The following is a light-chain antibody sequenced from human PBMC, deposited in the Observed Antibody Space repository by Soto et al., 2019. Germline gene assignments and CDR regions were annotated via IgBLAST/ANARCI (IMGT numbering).Light chain of an antibody. CDR3: LQRINWPLT. CDR2: DAV. J-gene: IGKJ4*01. Sequence: ETVLTQSPATLSLSPGERATLSCRASQSVSSYLAWYQQKPGQAPRLLIYDAVNRATGIPARFSGSGSGTDFTLTIGSLEPEDSGVYYCLQRINWPLTFGGGTRVEIK. CDR1: QSVSSY. V-gene: IGKV3-11*01.